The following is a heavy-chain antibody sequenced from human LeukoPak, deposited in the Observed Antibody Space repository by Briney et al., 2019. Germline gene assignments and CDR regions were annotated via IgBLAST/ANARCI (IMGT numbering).Heavy chain of an antibody. Sequence: SVKVSCKASGGTFSSYAISWVRQAPGQGLEWMGRIIPILGIANYAQKFQGRVTITADKSTSTAYMELSSLRSEDTAVYYCARAHYGDYSAYDYWGQGTLVTVSS. D-gene: IGHD4-17*01. CDR2: IIPILGIA. CDR3: ARAHYGDYSAYDY. V-gene: IGHV1-69*04. CDR1: GGTFSSYA. J-gene: IGHJ4*02.